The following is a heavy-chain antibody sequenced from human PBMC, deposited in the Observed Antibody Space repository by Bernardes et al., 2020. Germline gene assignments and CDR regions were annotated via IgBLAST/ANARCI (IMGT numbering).Heavy chain of an antibody. CDR1: GYSFNNNW. CDR2: IYPGDSDT. CDR3: ARPVGAGYSSGFDC. D-gene: IGHD6-19*01. V-gene: IGHV5-51*01. Sequence: GESLKISCKGSGYSFNNNWIAWVRQMPGKGLEWMGIIYPGDSDTRYSPSFQGHVTISVDKSINTAYLQWSSLKASDIAMYYCARPVGAGYSSGFDCWGQGTLVTVSS. J-gene: IGHJ4*02.